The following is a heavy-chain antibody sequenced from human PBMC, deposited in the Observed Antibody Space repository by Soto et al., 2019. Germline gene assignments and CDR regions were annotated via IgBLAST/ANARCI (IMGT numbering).Heavy chain of an antibody. J-gene: IGHJ4*02. Sequence: EVQLVESGGGLVQPGGSLKLSCAVSGVTFSDHYMEWVRQAPGKGLEWVARSRNKAKSYSTDFAASVKGRFTISRDESKNSLYLQMKSLKTEDTAFYYCSILEGAWGQGTLVTVSS. CDR1: GVTFSDHY. D-gene: IGHD1-26*01. V-gene: IGHV3-72*01. CDR3: SILEGA. CDR2: SRNKAKSYST.